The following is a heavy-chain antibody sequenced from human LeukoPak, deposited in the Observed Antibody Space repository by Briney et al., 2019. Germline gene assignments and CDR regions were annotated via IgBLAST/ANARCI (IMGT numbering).Heavy chain of an antibody. Sequence: SETLSLTCTVSGGSMSGYYWSWIRQPPGKGLEWIGYIYYSGSTNCNPSLKSRVTISVDTSKNHFSLRLSSVTAADTAVYYCARDRRYYDTSGTVYYDAMDVWGQGTTVTVSS. V-gene: IGHV4-59*01. J-gene: IGHJ6*02. CDR2: IYYSGST. D-gene: IGHD3-22*01. CDR3: ARDRRYYDTSGTVYYDAMDV. CDR1: GGSMSGYY.